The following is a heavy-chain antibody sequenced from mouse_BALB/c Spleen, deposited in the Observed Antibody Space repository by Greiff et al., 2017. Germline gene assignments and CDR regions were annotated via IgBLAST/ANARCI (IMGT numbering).Heavy chain of an antibody. CDR1: GFTFSSFG. D-gene: IGHD1-1*01. V-gene: IGHV5-17*02. CDR3: ARRGYYYGSSDFDY. Sequence: EVKLMESGGGLVQPGGSRKLSCAASGFTFSSFGMHWVRQAPEKGLEWVAYISSGSSTIYYADTVKGRFTISRDNPKNTLFLQMTSLRSEDTAMYYCARRGYYYGSSDFDYWGQGTTLTVSS. J-gene: IGHJ2*01. CDR2: ISSGSSTI.